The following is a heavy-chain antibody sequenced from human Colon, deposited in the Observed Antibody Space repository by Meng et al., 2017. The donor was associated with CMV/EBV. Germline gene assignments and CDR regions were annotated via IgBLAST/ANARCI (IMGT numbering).Heavy chain of an antibody. Sequence: QWQLQPADPGLVKPSDTLSLTCTLSGCSIGSYYWNWMRQPDGKGLEWIGRIHTTDSTNYNPSLKSRVTISVDTSKNQFSLKLTSVTAADTAVYYCARDTGTTGTGSLFDYWGQGILVTVSS. D-gene: IGHD1-1*01. CDR1: GCSIGSYY. V-gene: IGHV4-4*07. CDR2: IHTTDST. J-gene: IGHJ4*02. CDR3: ARDTGTTGTGSLFDY.